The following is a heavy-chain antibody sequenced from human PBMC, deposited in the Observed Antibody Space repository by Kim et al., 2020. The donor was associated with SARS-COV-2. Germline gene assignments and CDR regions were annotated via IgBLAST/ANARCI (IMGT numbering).Heavy chain of an antibody. CDR3: ARDTGYCSGGSCYEHNWFDP. Sequence: SETLSLTCTVSGGSISSYYWSWIRQPPGKGLEWIGYIYYSGSTNYNPSLKSRVTISVDTSKNQFSLKLSSVTAADTAVYYCARDTGYCSGGSCYEHNWFDPWGQGTLVTVSS. CDR2: IYYSGST. J-gene: IGHJ5*02. CDR1: GGSISSYY. V-gene: IGHV4-59*01. D-gene: IGHD2-15*01.